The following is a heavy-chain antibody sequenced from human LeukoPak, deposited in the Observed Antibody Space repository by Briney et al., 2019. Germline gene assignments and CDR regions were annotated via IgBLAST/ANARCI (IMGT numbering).Heavy chain of an antibody. V-gene: IGHV5-51*01. CDR3: ASPEGYDSSGYYY. CDR1: GYRFTSYW. CDR2: IYPGDSDT. Sequence: GKSLKISCKGSGYRFTSYWIGWVRQMPGKGLEWMGIIYPGDSDTRYSPSFQGQVTISADKSIGTAYLQWSSLKASDTAMYYCASPEGYDSSGYYYWGQGTLVTVFS. D-gene: IGHD3-22*01. J-gene: IGHJ4*02.